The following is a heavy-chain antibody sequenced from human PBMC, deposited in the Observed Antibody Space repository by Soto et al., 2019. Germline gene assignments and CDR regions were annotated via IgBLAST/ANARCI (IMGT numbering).Heavy chain of an antibody. J-gene: IGHJ4*02. CDR1: GFTFSSYA. CDR3: ASTTFTIFGVPNDC. CDR2: ISYDGSNK. D-gene: IGHD3-3*01. V-gene: IGHV3-30-3*01. Sequence: GGSLRLSCAASGFTFSSYAMHWVRQAPGKGLEWVAVISYDGSNKYYADSVKGRFTISRDNSKNTLYLQMNSLRAEDTAVYYCASTTFTIFGVPNDCWGQGTLVTVSS.